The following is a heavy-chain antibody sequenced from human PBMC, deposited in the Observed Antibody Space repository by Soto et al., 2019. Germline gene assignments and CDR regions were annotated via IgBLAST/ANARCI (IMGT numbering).Heavy chain of an antibody. CDR1: GFTFSSYG. D-gene: IGHD2-8*01. Sequence: ESVGGVVQPGRSLRLSCAASGFTFSSYGMHWVRQAPGKGLEWVAVISYDGSNKYYADSVKGRFTISRDNSKNTTYLQMNSLRVEDTAVYYCAKRAGVMVYATEGYFDYWGQGTLVTVSS. J-gene: IGHJ4*02. CDR3: AKRAGVMVYATEGYFDY. V-gene: IGHV3-30*18. CDR2: ISYDGSNK.